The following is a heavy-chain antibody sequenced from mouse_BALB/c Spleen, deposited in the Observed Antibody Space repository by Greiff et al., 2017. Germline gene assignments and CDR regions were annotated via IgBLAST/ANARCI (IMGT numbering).Heavy chain of an antibody. Sequence: VQLQESGAELVRPGASVKLSCKALGYTFTDYEMHWVKQTPVHGLEWIGAIHPGSGGTAYNQKFKGKATLTADKSSSTAYMELSSLTSEDSAVYYCKIITTVVGKRYWYFDVWGAGTTVTVSS. V-gene: IGHV1-15*01. CDR2: IHPGSGGT. D-gene: IGHD1-1*01. J-gene: IGHJ1*01. CDR1: GYTFTDYE. CDR3: KIITTVVGKRYWYFDV.